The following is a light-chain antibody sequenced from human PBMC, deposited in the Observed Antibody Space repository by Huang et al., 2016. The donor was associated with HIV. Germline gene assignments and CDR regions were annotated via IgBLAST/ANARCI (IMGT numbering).Light chain of an antibody. V-gene: IGKV2-29*02. CDR2: EGS. J-gene: IGKJ1*01. Sequence: DIVLTQTPLSLSVTPGQPASISCKSSQSLLHSDGKTYLYWYLQKPGQSPQLLISEGSSRLSGVPDRFSGSGSATDFTLKISRVEAEDVGVYYCMQGIHLPWTFGQGTKVEIK. CDR3: MQGIHLPWT. CDR1: QSLLHSDGKTY.